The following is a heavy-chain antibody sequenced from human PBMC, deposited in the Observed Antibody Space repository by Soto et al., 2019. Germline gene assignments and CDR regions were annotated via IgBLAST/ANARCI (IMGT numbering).Heavy chain of an antibody. D-gene: IGHD6-13*01. CDR2: ISAYNGNT. Sequence: ASVKVSCKASGYTFTSYGISWVRQAPGQGLEWMGWISAYNGNTNYAQKLQGRVTMTTDTSTSTAYMELRSLRSDDTAVYYCVRAPLRQAAAGTGYWGQGTLVSVSS. V-gene: IGHV1-18*01. CDR3: VRAPLRQAAAGTGY. J-gene: IGHJ4*02. CDR1: GYTFTSYG.